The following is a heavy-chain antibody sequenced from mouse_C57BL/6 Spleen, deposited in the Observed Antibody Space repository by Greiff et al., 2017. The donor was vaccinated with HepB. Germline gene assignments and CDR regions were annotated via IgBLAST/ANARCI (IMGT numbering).Heavy chain of an antibody. D-gene: IGHD3-2*02. CDR2: INPSSGYT. Sequence: VQLQQSGAELARPGASVKMSCKASGYTFTSYTMHWVKQRPGQGLEWIGYINPSSGYTKYNQKFKDKATLTADKSSSTAYMQLSSLTSEDSAVYYCASQTAQATWFAYWGQGTLVTVSA. CDR3: ASQTAQATWFAY. J-gene: IGHJ3*01. CDR1: GYTFTSYT. V-gene: IGHV1-4*01.